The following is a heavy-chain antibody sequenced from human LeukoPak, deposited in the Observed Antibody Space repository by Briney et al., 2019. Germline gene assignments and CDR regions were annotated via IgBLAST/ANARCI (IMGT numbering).Heavy chain of an antibody. J-gene: IGHJ4*02. V-gene: IGHV4-4*07. CDR2: IYSTGST. Sequence: PSETLSLTCTVSGGSISSYCGSWIRQPAGKGLEWIGRIYSTGSTNYNPSLKSRVTMSVDTSKNQFSLRLRSVTAADTAVYYCARQIASAGTAGFDFWGQGALVTVSS. CDR1: GGSISSYC. D-gene: IGHD6-13*01. CDR3: ARQIASAGTAGFDF.